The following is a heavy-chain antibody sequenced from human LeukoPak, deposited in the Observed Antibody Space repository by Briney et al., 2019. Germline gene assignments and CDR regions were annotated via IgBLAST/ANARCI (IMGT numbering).Heavy chain of an antibody. CDR2: MNPNSGNT. CDR3: ARGSSDDILTGYINWFDP. CDR1: GYTFTSYD. V-gene: IGHV1-8*01. J-gene: IGHJ5*02. Sequence: ASVKVSCKASGYTFTSYDINWVRQATGQGLEWMGWMNPNSGNTGYAQKFQGRVTMTRNTSISTAYMELSSLRSEDTAVYYCARGSSDDILTGYINWFDPWGQGTLVTVSS. D-gene: IGHD3-9*01.